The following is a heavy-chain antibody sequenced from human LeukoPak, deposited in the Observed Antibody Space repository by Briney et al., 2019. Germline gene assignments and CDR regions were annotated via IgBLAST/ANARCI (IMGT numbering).Heavy chain of an antibody. V-gene: IGHV4-59*08. Sequence: SETLSLTCTVSGGSISSYYWSWIRQPPGKGLEWIGYIYYSGSTNYNPSLKSRVTISVDTSKNQFSLKLSSVTAADTAVYYCARHATGADWFDPWGQGTLVTVSS. D-gene: IGHD2-15*01. CDR3: ARHATGADWFDP. J-gene: IGHJ5*02. CDR1: GGSISSYY. CDR2: IYYSGST.